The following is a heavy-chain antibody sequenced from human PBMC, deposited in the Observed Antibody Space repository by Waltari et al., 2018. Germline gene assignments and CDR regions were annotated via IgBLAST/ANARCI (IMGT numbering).Heavy chain of an antibody. V-gene: IGHV1-46*01. Sequence: QVQLVQSGAEVKKPGASVKVSCKASGYTFTSYYMHWVRKAPGQGLEWMGRINPSGGSTSYAQKFQGRVTMTRDTSTSTVYMELSSLRSEDTAVYYCARGRIAVAGHTDAFDIWGQGTMVTVSS. CDR2: INPSGGST. CDR1: GYTFTSYY. CDR3: ARGRIAVAGHTDAFDI. J-gene: IGHJ3*02. D-gene: IGHD6-19*01.